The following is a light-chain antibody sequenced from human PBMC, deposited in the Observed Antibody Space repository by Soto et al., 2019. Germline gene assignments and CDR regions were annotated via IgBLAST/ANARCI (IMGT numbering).Light chain of an antibody. Sequence: DIQMTQSPSTLSAYVGDRVTITCRASQNIDGWLAWYQQKPGKAPNLLIYDASSLETGVSSRFSGSGSGAEFTLTISSLQPDDFATYYCQQYNDNSFFGQGTKLEIK. CDR2: DAS. J-gene: IGKJ2*01. CDR3: QQYNDNSF. CDR1: QNIDGW. V-gene: IGKV1-5*01.